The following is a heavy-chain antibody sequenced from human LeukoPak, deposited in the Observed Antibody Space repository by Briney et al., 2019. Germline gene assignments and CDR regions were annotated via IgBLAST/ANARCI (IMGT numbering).Heavy chain of an antibody. Sequence: GGSLRLSCAASGFTFSSYGMHWVRQAPGKGLEWVAVISYDGSNKYYADSVKGRFTISRDNSKNTLYLQMNSLRAEDTAVYYCAKTGSDYYGSGSYDYWGQGTLVTVSS. V-gene: IGHV3-30*18. CDR1: GFTFSSYG. J-gene: IGHJ4*02. D-gene: IGHD3-10*01. CDR2: ISYDGSNK. CDR3: AKTGSDYYGSGSYDY.